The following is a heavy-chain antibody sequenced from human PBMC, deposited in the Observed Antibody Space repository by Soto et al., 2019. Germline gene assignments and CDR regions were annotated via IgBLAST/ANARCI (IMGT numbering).Heavy chain of an antibody. V-gene: IGHV6-1*01. CDR1: GDSVSSNNAA. Sequence: PSQTLSLTCVISGDSVSSNNAAWNWIRQSPSRGLGWLGRTYYRSKWYNDYAVSVKSRIDINPDTSKDQFSLQLNSVSPEDTAMYYCARESYGSGSYDGMDVWGQGTTVTVSS. CDR2: TYYRSKWYN. D-gene: IGHD3-10*01. J-gene: IGHJ6*02. CDR3: ARESYGSGSYDGMDV.